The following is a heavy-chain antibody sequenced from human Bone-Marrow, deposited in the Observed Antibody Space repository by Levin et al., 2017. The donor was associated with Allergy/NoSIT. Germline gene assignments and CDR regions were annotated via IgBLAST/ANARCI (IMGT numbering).Heavy chain of an antibody. Sequence: ASVKVSCKASGYTFTSEGITWVRQAPGQGLEWMGWISPYNGNSNYALHFQGLVPMTRDTTTSTVFMELRSLRSDDTAVYYCASIGSSPWYLASYFDFSGQGTLVSVSS. CDR2: ISPYNGNS. CDR3: ASIGSSPWYLASYFDF. CDR1: GYTFTSEG. V-gene: IGHV1-18*01. D-gene: IGHD6-13*01. J-gene: IGHJ4*02.